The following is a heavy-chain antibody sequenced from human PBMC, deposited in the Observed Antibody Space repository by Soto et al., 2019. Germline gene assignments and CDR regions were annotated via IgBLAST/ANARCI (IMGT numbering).Heavy chain of an antibody. CDR1: GYTFTSYA. CDR2: IYPGDSDT. D-gene: IGHD3-22*01. Sequence: KVSSKASGYTFTSYAMHWVRQMPGKGLEWMGIIYPGDSDTRYSPSFQGQVTISADKSISTAYLQWSSLKASDTATYYCARPSSGYVQHWGQGTLVTVSS. V-gene: IGHV5-51*01. J-gene: IGHJ1*01. CDR3: ARPSSGYVQH.